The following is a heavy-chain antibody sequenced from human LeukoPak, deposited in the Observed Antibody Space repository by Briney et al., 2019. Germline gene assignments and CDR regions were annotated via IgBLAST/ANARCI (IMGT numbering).Heavy chain of an antibody. CDR2: MYHSGST. Sequence: SETLSLTCSVSGYSISSAYYWGWIRQPPGKGLEWIGTMYHSGSTNYNPSLKSRVTMSVDTSKNQFSLKLSSVTAADTAVYYCASTIWFGELLRDYWGQGTLVTVSS. CDR1: GYSISSAYY. D-gene: IGHD3-10*01. V-gene: IGHV4-38-2*02. CDR3: ASTIWFGELLRDY. J-gene: IGHJ4*02.